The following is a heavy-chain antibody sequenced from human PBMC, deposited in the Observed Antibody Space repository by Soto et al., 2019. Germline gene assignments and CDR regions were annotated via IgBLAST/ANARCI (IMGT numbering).Heavy chain of an antibody. J-gene: IGHJ4*02. Sequence: QVQLQESGPGLVKPSQTLSLTCTVSGGSIDNYEYYWTWIRQPPGKGLEWVGYIYYSGRTNYNPYINSRLTISLDTSKNQFSLRLTSVSAADTAMYYCARDRSNSPDYFDFWGQGTLVTVSS. CDR2: IYYSGRT. CDR3: ARDRSNSPDYFDF. V-gene: IGHV4-30-4*01. CDR1: GGSIDNYEYY. D-gene: IGHD6-6*01.